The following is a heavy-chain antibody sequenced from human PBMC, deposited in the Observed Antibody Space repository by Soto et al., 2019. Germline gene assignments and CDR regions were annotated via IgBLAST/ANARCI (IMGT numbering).Heavy chain of an antibody. V-gene: IGHV4-34*01. J-gene: IGHJ6*02. CDR1: GGSFSGYY. Sequence: SETLSLTCAVYGGSFSGYYWSWIRQPPGKGLEWVGEINHSGSTNYNPSLKSRFTISLDTSKNQLSLKLSSVTAADTAVYYCARGLGMNSSSSIGYYYGMDVWGQGTTVTVSS. CDR2: INHSGST. D-gene: IGHD6-6*01. CDR3: ARGLGMNSSSSIGYYYGMDV.